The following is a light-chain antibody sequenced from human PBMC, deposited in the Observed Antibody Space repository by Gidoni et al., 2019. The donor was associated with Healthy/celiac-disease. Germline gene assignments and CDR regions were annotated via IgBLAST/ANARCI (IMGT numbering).Light chain of an antibody. CDR1: QSLLHSNGYHY. Sequence: DIVMTPSPLSLPVTPGEPATISRRSSQSLLHSNGYHYLDWYLQKPEQSPQLLIYLGSNRASGVPDRFSSSGSGTDFTLKISRVEAEDVGVYYCKQARQTHNFGQGTRLEIK. J-gene: IGKJ5*01. CDR2: LGS. V-gene: IGKV2-28*01. CDR3: KQARQTHN.